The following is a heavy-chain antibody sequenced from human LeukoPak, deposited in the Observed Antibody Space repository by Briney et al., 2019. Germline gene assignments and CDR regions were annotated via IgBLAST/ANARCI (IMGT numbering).Heavy chain of an antibody. CDR2: ISWNSGSI. CDR1: GFTFDDYA. D-gene: IGHD1-7*01. Sequence: GGSLRLSCAASGFTFDDYAMHWVRHAPGKGLEWVSGISWNSGSIGYADSVKGRFTISRDNAKNSLYLQMNSLRAEDMALYYCAKGRRVELSSYFDYWGQGTLVTVSS. J-gene: IGHJ4*02. V-gene: IGHV3-9*03. CDR3: AKGRRVELSSYFDY.